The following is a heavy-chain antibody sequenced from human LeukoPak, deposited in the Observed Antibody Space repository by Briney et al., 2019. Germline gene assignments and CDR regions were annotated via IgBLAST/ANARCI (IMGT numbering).Heavy chain of an antibody. CDR2: INEDGSTT. D-gene: IGHD6-19*01. J-gene: IGHJ4*02. CDR3: AKDQSSGWYHY. Sequence: GGSLTLSCAASGFTVSSNYMSWVRQAQGKGLVWVSRINEDGSTTNYADSVKGRSTIFRDNAKNTLYLQMNSLRAEDTAVYYCAKDQSSGWYHYWGQGTLVTVSS. V-gene: IGHV3-74*01. CDR1: GFTVSSNY.